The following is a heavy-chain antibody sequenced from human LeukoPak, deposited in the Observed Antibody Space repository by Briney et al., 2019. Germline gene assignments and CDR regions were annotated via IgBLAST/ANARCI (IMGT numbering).Heavy chain of an antibody. D-gene: IGHD1-26*01. V-gene: IGHV4-39*07. CDR2: IYYSGST. CDR1: GGSISSSSYY. Sequence: PSETLSLTCTVSGGSISSSSYYWGWIRQPPGKGLEWIGSIYYSGSTYYNPSLKSRVTISVDTSKNQFSLKLSSVTAADTAVYYCARDWVGAWDYWGQGTLVTVSS. J-gene: IGHJ4*02. CDR3: ARDWVGAWDY.